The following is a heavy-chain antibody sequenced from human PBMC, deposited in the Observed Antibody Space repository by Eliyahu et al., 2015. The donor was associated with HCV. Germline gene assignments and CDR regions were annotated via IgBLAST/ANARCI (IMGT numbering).Heavy chain of an antibody. CDR3: ARDSSDYQVRPRYFDY. D-gene: IGHD3-22*01. Sequence: QVQLVQSGAEVKKPGASVKVSCKASGYSFTSYGITWVRQAPGQGLEWMGWISVYNGNRNFAQKVQGRVTLTTDTSTSTAYMELRSLRSDDTAVYYCARDSSDYQVRPRYFDYWGQGTLVTVSS. J-gene: IGHJ4*02. CDR2: ISVYNGNR. CDR1: GYSFTSYG. V-gene: IGHV1-18*04.